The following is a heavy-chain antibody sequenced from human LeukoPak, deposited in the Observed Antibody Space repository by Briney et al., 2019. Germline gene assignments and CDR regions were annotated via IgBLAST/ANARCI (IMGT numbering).Heavy chain of an antibody. CDR3: ARGRLLRGFLDY. Sequence: KSSETLSLTCTVSGGSVSSGSYYWSWIRQPPGKGLEWIGYIYYSGSTNYNPSLKSRVTISVDTSKNQFSLKLSSVTAADTAVYYCARGRLLRGFLDYWGQGTLVTVSS. J-gene: IGHJ4*02. CDR2: IYYSGST. D-gene: IGHD3-22*01. V-gene: IGHV4-61*01. CDR1: GGSVSSGSYY.